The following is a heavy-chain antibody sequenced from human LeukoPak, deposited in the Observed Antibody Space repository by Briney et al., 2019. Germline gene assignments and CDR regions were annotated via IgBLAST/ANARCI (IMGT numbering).Heavy chain of an antibody. J-gene: IGHJ4*02. CDR3: AKDREGTIADYFDY. Sequence: PGGSLRLSCAVSGFIFNNYIMNWVRQAPGKGLEWVSSISGSGGSTYYADSVKGRFTISRDNSKNTLYLQMNSLRGEDTAVYYCAKDREGTIADYFDYWGQGTLVTVSS. CDR2: ISGSGGST. D-gene: IGHD1-7*01. CDR1: GFIFNNYI. V-gene: IGHV3-23*01.